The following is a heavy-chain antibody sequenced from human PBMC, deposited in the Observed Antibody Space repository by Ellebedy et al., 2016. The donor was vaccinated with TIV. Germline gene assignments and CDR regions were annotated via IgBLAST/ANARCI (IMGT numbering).Heavy chain of an antibody. CDR2: IYYRGSI. J-gene: IGHJ4*02. CDR1: GGSISRSTYY. V-gene: IGHV4-39*07. D-gene: IGHD5-12*01. Sequence: SETLSLTXSVSGGSISRSTYYWGWIRQPPGKGLEWIGSIYYRGSIYYNPSLKSRVTMSMDTYKNQFSLKLSSVAAADTAVYYCTREGYSGYAAGIDYWGQGSLVTVSS. CDR3: TREGYSGYAAGIDY.